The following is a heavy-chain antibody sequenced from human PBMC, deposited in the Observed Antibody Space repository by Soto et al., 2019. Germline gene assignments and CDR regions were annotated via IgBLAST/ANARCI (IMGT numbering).Heavy chain of an antibody. CDR1: GGSISSGDYY. J-gene: IGHJ4*02. CDR2: IYYSGST. V-gene: IGHV4-30-4*01. D-gene: IGHD3-3*01. Sequence: SETLALTCTVSGGSISSGDYYWSWIRQPPGKGLEWIGYIYYSGSTYYNPSLKSRVTISVDTSKNQFSLKLSSVTAADTAVYYCARETYYDFWSGFDYWGQGTLVTVSS. CDR3: ARETYYDFWSGFDY.